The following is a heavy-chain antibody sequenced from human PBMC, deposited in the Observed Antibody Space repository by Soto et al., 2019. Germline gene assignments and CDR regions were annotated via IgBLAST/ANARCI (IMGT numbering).Heavy chain of an antibody. D-gene: IGHD6-13*01. Sequence: ASVKVSCKVSGYTLAELSMHWVRQAPGKGLEWMGGFDPEDGETIYAQKFQGRVTMTEDTSTDTAYMELSGLRSEDTAVYYCATAAAGTLGFDPWGQGTLVTVSS. CDR2: FDPEDGET. CDR3: ATAAAGTLGFDP. CDR1: GYTLAELS. V-gene: IGHV1-24*01. J-gene: IGHJ5*02.